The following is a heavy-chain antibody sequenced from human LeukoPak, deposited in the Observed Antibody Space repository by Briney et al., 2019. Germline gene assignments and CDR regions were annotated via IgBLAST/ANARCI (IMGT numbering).Heavy chain of an antibody. J-gene: IGHJ4*02. CDR1: GYTFSSYG. V-gene: IGHV1-18*01. Sequence: ASVKVSCKPSGYTFSSYGISWVRQAPGQGLEWMGWITVNNGYTKYAQELQGRVTMTTDTSTSTAYMELRSLRSDDTAVYYCAKVHCISTNCNHIWTYFDYWGQGTLVTVSS. CDR2: ITVNNGYT. CDR3: AKVHCISTNCNHIWTYFDY. D-gene: IGHD2-2*01.